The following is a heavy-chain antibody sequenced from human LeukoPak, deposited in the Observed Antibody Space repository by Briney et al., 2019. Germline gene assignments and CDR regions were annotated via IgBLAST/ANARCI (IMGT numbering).Heavy chain of an antibody. CDR1: GFTFSSYA. V-gene: IGHV3-23*01. J-gene: IGHJ4*02. D-gene: IGHD2-2*01. CDR3: AKFSSTSSEFYFDY. Sequence: GGSLRLSCAASGFTFSSYAMSWVRQAPGKGLEWVSGFSVSDQTTYYADSVKGRFTISRDNSKNTLYLQMNSLRAEDTAVYYCAKFSSTSSEFYFDYWGQGTLVTVSS. CDR2: FSVSDQTT.